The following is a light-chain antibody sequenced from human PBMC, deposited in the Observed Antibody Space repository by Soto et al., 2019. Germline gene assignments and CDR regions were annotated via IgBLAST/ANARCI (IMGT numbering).Light chain of an antibody. V-gene: IGLV2-23*03. J-gene: IGLJ2*01. CDR3: CSFVGSSTVVV. CDR1: SSYIL. Sequence: QSALTQPASVSGSPGQSITISYTGTSSYILVSWYQLHPGKLPKLIIYEGTKRASGVSNRFSGSGSGNTASLTISGLQAEEEADYYCCSFVGSSTVVVFGGGTKLTVL. CDR2: EGT.